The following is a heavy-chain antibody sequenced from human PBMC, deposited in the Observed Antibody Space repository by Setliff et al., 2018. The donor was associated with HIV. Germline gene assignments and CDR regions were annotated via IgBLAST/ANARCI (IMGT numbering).Heavy chain of an antibody. CDR3: ARDQKGYSYGYFDS. Sequence: SDTLSLTCTSSGDSISGYYWSWIRQPAGKGLEWIGRMHTSGNTNYNPSLKSRVTMSVDTSKNQFSLRLSSVTAADTAVYYCARDQKGYSYGYFDSWGQGTLVTVSS. CDR2: MHTSGNT. V-gene: IGHV4-4*07. D-gene: IGHD5-18*01. J-gene: IGHJ4*02. CDR1: GDSISGYY.